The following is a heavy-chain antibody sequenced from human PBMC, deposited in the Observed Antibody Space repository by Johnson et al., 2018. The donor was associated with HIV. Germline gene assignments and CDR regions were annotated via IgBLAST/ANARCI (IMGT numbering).Heavy chain of an antibody. CDR3: ARSWGDYVKAFDI. V-gene: IGHV3-53*01. Sequence: VQLVESGGGLIQPGGSLRLSCAASGFSASINYMNWVRQAPGKGLEWASIITTDGRTYYADSVEGRFTISRDNSKNTVDLQMNSLRAEDTAVYYCARSWGDYVKAFDIWGPGTMVTVSS. CDR1: GFSASINY. CDR2: ITTDGRT. J-gene: IGHJ3*02. D-gene: IGHD4-17*01.